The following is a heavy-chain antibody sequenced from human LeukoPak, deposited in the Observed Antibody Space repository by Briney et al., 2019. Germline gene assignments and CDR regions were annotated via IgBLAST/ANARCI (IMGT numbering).Heavy chain of an antibody. CDR3: ARDEGRYYYYGMDV. J-gene: IGHJ6*02. CDR2: ISSSGSTI. Sequence: KAGGSLRLSCAASGFTFSGYCMSWIRQAPGKGLEWVSYISSSGSTIYYADSVKGRFTISRDNAKNSLYLQMNSLRAEDTAVYYCARDEGRYYYYGMDVWGQGTTVTVSS. CDR1: GFTFSGYC. V-gene: IGHV3-11*04.